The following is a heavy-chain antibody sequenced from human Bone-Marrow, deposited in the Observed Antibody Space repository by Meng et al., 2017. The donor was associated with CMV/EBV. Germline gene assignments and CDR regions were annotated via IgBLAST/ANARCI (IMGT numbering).Heavy chain of an antibody. J-gene: IGHJ4*02. D-gene: IGHD2-2*01. CDR1: GFTFSSYA. V-gene: IGHV3-21*01. Sequence: GESLKISCAASGFTFSSYAMSWVRQAPGKGLEWVSSISSSSSYIYYADSVKGRFTISRDNAKNSLYLQMNSLRAEDTAVYYCARPLTMYQPPGVWGQGTLVTVSS. CDR3: ARPLTMYQPPGV. CDR2: ISSSSSYI.